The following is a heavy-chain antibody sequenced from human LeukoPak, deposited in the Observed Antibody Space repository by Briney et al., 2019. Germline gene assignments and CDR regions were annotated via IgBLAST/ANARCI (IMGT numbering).Heavy chain of an antibody. CDR3: ARDAPRGWFDP. Sequence: SETLSLTXTVSGGSISSYYWSWIRQPPGKGLEWIGYIYYSGSTNYNPSLKSRVTISVDTSKNQFSLKLSSVTAADTAVYYCARDAPRGWFDPWGQGTLVTVSS. V-gene: IGHV4-59*01. J-gene: IGHJ5*02. CDR2: IYYSGST. CDR1: GGSISSYY.